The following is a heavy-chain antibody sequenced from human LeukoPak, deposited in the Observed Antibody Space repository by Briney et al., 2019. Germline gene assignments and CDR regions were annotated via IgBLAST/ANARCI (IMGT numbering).Heavy chain of an antibody. CDR2: IYSGGST. CDR3: TAGLDMDV. V-gene: IGHV3-53*01. Sequence: GGSPRLSCAASGFTVSSNYMSWVRQAPGKGLEWVSVIYSGGSTYYADSVKGRFTISRDNSKNTLYLQMNSLRAEDTAVYYSTAGLDMDVWGKGTTVTVSS. CDR1: GFTVSSNY. J-gene: IGHJ6*03.